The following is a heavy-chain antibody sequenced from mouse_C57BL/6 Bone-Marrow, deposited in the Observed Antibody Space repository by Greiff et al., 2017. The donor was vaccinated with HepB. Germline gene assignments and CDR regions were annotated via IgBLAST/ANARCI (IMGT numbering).Heavy chain of an antibody. D-gene: IGHD2-5*01. V-gene: IGHV1-69*01. CDR2: IDPSDSYT. Sequence: QVQLQQSGAELVMPGASVKLSCKASGYTFTSYWMHWVKQRPGQGLEWIGEIDPSDSYTHYNQKFKGKATLTVDKSSSTAYMQLRSLTSEDYAVYYCSNVFAYWGQGTLVTVSA. CDR3: SNVFAY. J-gene: IGHJ3*01. CDR1: GYTFTSYW.